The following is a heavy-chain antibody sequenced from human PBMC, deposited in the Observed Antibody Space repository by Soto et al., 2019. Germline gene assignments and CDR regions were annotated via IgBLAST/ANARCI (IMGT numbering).Heavy chain of an antibody. CDR3: ARVASDYINSVDN. D-gene: IGHD4-4*01. CDR2: IGGSGGNR. V-gene: IGHV3-23*01. Sequence: EVQLLESGGGLVQPGGSLRLSCAASGFTFNAYAMTWVRQAPGKGLEWVSAIGGSGGNRYYADSVRGRFNISRDNSKDTVDLQMNSLRVEDTAVYYCARVASDYINSVDNWGQGILVTVSS. CDR1: GFTFNAYA. J-gene: IGHJ4*02.